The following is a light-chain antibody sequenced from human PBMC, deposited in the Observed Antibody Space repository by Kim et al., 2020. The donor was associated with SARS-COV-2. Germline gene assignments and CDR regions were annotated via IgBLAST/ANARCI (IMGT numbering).Light chain of an antibody. CDR1: RTVVDW. Sequence: SVGDRVTITCRASRTVVDWVAWYQMKPGAAPRLLIYKASTLESGVPSRFSGSGSGTEFTLTISGLEPDDSSTYYCQQYHVYPRTFGQGTKLDIK. J-gene: IGKJ1*01. CDR2: KAS. V-gene: IGKV1-5*03. CDR3: QQYHVYPRT.